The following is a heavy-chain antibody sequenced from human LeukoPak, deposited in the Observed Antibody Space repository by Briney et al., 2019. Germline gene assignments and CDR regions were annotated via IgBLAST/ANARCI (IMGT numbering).Heavy chain of an antibody. CDR1: GGSFSGYY. J-gene: IGHJ4*02. V-gene: IGHV4-34*01. CDR2: INHSGST. CDR3: AREGGDDYGDKALPDY. Sequence: PSETLSLTCAVYGGSFSGYYWSWIRQPPGEGLEWIGEINHSGSTNYNPSLKSRVTISVDTSKNQFSLKLSSVTAADTAVYYCAREGGDDYGDKALPDYWGQGTLVTVSS. D-gene: IGHD4-17*01.